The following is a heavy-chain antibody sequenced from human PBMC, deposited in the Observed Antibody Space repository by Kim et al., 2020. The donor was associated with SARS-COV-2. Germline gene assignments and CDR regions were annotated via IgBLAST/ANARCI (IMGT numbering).Heavy chain of an antibody. CDR1: GFTFSSYD. J-gene: IGHJ4*02. D-gene: IGHD5-18*01. CDR3: ARIEGYRTIKFDS. V-gene: IGHV3-48*03. Sequence: GGSLRLSCGTSGFTFSSYDMTWIRQPPGKGLEWISYISSRGTSMYHADSVMGRFTISRDNAKNSLYLQLNSLRVEDTAVYYCARIEGYRTIKFDSWGQGSLVTVSS. CDR2: ISSRGTSM.